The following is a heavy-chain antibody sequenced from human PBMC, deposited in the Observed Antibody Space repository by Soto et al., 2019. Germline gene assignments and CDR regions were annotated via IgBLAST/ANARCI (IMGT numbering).Heavy chain of an antibody. J-gene: IGHJ4*02. D-gene: IGHD2-8*01. CDR3: ARGRLGYCTNGVCYAQTRDPDY. V-gene: IGHV4-61*05. CDR1: GGSISSSSYY. CDR2: IYYSGST. Sequence: SETLSLTCTVSGGSISSSSYYWSWIRQSPGKGLEWIGYIYYSGSTNYNPSLKSRVTISVDTSKNQFSLKLSSVTAADTAVYYCARGRLGYCTNGVCYAQTRDPDYWGQGTLVTVSS.